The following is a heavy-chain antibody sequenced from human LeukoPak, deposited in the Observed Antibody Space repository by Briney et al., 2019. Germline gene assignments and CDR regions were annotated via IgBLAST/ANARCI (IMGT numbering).Heavy chain of an antibody. Sequence: SETLSLTCAVYGGSFRGYYWSWIRQPPGKGLEWIGEINHSGSTNYNPSLKSRVTISVDTSKNQFSLKLSSVTAADTAVYYCARERGAIGYCSSTSCYLYYYYYMDVWGKGTTVTVSS. V-gene: IGHV4-34*01. CDR3: ARERGAIGYCSSTSCYLYYYYYMDV. CDR1: GGSFRGYY. D-gene: IGHD2-2*01. J-gene: IGHJ6*03. CDR2: INHSGST.